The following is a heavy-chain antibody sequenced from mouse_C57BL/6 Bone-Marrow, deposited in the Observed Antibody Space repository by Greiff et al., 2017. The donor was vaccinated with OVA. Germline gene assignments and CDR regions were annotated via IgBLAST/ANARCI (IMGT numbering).Heavy chain of an antibody. D-gene: IGHD2-4*01. Sequence: VKLMESGPGLVAPSQSLSITCTVSGFSLTSYGVHWVRQPPGKGLERLVVIWSDGSTTYNSALKSRLSISKDNSKSQVFLKMNSLQTDDTAMYYCARPTSYDYSYAMDYWGQGTSVTVSS. J-gene: IGHJ4*01. V-gene: IGHV2-6*03. CDR1: GFSLTSYG. CDR3: ARPTSYDYSYAMDY. CDR2: IWSDGST.